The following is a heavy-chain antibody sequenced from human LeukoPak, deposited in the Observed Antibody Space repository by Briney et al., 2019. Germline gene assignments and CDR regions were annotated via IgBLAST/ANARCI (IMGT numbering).Heavy chain of an antibody. J-gene: IGHJ5*02. CDR2: ICYSGST. V-gene: IGHV4-59*08. CDR1: GDSISSYC. CDR3: TSLVVCYAAIAERNRLAP. D-gene: IGHD2-15*01. Sequence: SETLSLTWTVSGDSISSYCGSWIRQPPGKGLEWIGSICYSGSTNYNPSLKSRVTISLDTSTNQFSLNLNSVTAADTAVFFCTSLVVCYAAIAERNRLAPWGQGTLVTVSS.